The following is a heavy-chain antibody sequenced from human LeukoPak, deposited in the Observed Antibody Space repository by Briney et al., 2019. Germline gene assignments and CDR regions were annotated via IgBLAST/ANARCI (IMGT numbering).Heavy chain of an antibody. CDR1: GFTFSSYG. J-gene: IGHJ3*02. V-gene: IGHV3-30*18. CDR2: ISYDGSNK. Sequence: QSGRSLRLSCAASGFTFSSYGMHWVRQAPGKGLEWVAVISYDGSNKYYADSVKGRFTISRDNSKNTLYLQMNGLRAEDTAVYYCAKSYSSWSPHDAFDIWGQGTMVTVSS. D-gene: IGHD6-6*01. CDR3: AKSYSSWSPHDAFDI.